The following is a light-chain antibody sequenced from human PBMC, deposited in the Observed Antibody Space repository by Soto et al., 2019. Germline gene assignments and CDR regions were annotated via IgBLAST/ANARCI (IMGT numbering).Light chain of an antibody. CDR2: QAS. CDR3: QQYRSYPWT. Sequence: DFQMTQSPSTLSASVGDRVTITCRASQSIDSWLAWYQQKPGKAPKFLIYQASHLESGVPSGFSGSGSGTEFTLTISSLQPDDFATYYCQQYRSYPWTFGQGTKVEIK. J-gene: IGKJ1*01. V-gene: IGKV1-5*03. CDR1: QSIDSW.